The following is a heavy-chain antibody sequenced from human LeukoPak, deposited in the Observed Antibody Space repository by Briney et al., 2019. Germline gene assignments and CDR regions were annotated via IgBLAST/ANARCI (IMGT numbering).Heavy chain of an antibody. CDR3: ARGLPDGDYFDY. CDR2: IYYTGST. Sequence: SETLSLTCTVSGGSVRGGSYYWGWIRQPPGKGLEWIGNIYYTGSTNYNPSLKSRVTISVDTSKNQFSLKLSSVTAADTAVYYSARGLPDGDYFDYWGQGTLVTVSS. CDR1: GGSVRGGSYY. J-gene: IGHJ4*02. V-gene: IGHV4-61*01. D-gene: IGHD4-17*01.